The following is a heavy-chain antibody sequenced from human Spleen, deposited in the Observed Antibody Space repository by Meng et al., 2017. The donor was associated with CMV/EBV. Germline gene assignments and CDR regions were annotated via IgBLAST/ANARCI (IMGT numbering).Heavy chain of an antibody. CDR2: ISSSGSTI. J-gene: IGHJ4*02. D-gene: IGHD1-26*01. Sequence: GGSLRLSCAASGFTFSSYEMNWVRQAPGKGLEWVSYISSSGSTIYYADSVKGRFTISRDNAKNSLYLQMNSLRAEDTAVHYCARFRRELGYFDYWGQGTLVTVSS. V-gene: IGHV3-48*03. CDR3: ARFRRELGYFDY. CDR1: GFTFSSYE.